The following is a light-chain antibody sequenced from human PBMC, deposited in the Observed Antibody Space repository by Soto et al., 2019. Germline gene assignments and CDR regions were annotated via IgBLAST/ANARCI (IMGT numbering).Light chain of an antibody. CDR3: QQYNSYPWT. Sequence: IHITQSPTTRSSXLXCTXPXXXRASQTINRWLAWHQQKPGKAPKLLIYEASSLESGVPSRFGGSGSGTEFTLIISSLQPDDFATYYCQQYNSYPWTFGQGTKVDIK. V-gene: IGKV1-5*03. CDR2: EAS. CDR1: QTINRW. J-gene: IGKJ1*01.